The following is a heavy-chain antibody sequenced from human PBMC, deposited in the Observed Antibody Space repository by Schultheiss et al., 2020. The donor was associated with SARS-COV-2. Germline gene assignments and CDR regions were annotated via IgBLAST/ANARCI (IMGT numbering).Heavy chain of an antibody. Sequence: LSLTCAASGFTFSDYYMSWIRQAPGKGLEWVSYISSSGSTMYYADSVKGRFTISRDNAKNSLYLQMNSLRAEDTAVYYCARDGGSGGSGWYGWFDPWGQGTLVTVSS. V-gene: IGHV3-11*01. J-gene: IGHJ5*02. CDR2: ISSSGSTM. CDR1: GFTFSDYY. CDR3: ARDGGSGGSGWYGWFDP. D-gene: IGHD6-19*01.